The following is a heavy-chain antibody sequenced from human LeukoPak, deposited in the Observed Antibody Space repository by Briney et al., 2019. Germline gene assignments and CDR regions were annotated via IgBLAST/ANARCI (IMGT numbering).Heavy chain of an antibody. J-gene: IGHJ5*02. V-gene: IGHV4-59*01. CDR3: ARDIHDYGDYVWFDP. CDR1: SGSISFYY. D-gene: IGHD4-17*01. CDR2: IYNSGST. Sequence: SETLSLTCTFSSGSISFYYWSWIRQPPGKGLEWIGYIYNSGSTNYNPSLKSRVTISVDTSKNQFSLKLSSVTAADTAVYYCARDIHDYGDYVWFDPWGQGTLVTVSS.